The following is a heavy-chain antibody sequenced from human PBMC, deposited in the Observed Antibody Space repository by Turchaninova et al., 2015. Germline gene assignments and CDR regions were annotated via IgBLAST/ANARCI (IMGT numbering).Heavy chain of an antibody. Sequence: QVQLQQWGAGLLKPSETLSLTCAVYGGSFSGYYWSWIRQPPGKGLEWIGEFNHSGRTIYNPSLKSRVTILVDTSRNQFFLILNSGTAADTAGYYCARGGMTPIRVDYWGQGALVTVSS. CDR2: FNHSGRT. J-gene: IGHJ4*02. CDR1: GGSFSGYY. V-gene: IGHV4-34*02. D-gene: IGHD2-15*01. CDR3: ARGGMTPIRVDY.